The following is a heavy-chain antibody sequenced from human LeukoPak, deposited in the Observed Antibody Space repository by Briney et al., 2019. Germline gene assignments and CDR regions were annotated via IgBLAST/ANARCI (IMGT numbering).Heavy chain of an antibody. J-gene: IGHJ6*02. Sequence: SETLSLTCSVSGGSISTYYWSWIRQPPGKGLEWIGYIYYGGSTNYNPSLKSRVTISVDTSKNQSSLKLTSVTAADTAVYYCARAQLNLLVDFGMDVWGQGTTVTVSS. CDR1: GGSISTYY. D-gene: IGHD1-1*01. CDR2: IYYGGST. V-gene: IGHV4-59*01. CDR3: ARAQLNLLVDFGMDV.